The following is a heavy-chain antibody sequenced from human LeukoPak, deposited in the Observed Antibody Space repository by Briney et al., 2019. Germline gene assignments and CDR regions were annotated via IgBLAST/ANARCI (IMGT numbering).Heavy chain of an antibody. CDR1: EFTVSSNY. CDR2: IYSGGST. V-gene: IGHV3-53*01. CDR3: ATRRDGYNSHFEY. D-gene: IGHD5-24*01. Sequence: PGGSLRLSCAASEFTVSSNYMSWVRQAPGTELEWVSVIYSGGSTSYADSVKGRFTISRDNSKNTLYLQMNSLRAEDTAVYYCATRRDGYNSHFEYWGQGTLVTVSS. J-gene: IGHJ4*02.